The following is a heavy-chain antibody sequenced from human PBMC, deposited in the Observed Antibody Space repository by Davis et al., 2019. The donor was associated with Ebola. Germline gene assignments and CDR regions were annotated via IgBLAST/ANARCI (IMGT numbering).Heavy chain of an antibody. D-gene: IGHD6-6*01. J-gene: IGHJ3*02. CDR3: ARDPVKDSSSGEAFDI. CDR1: GFIVSDYF. Sequence: GESLKISCAASGFIVSDYFMSWVRQAPGKGLEWISVIYHGGTTYHADSLEGRFTISRDTSKNIVYLQMNNVRAEDTAVYYCARDPVKDSSSGEAFDIWGQGTMVTVSS. V-gene: IGHV3-53*01. CDR2: IYHGGTT.